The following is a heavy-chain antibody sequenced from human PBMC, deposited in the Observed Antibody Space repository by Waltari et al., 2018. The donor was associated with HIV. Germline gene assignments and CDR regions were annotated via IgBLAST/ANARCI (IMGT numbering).Heavy chain of an antibody. J-gene: IGHJ5*01. CDR2: FYYSGNT. CDR3: ARTHDHDRSGYSFDP. Sequence: RLQLHESGPGLVKTPETLSPTCTVSGVSINSETFYWAGVRQPPGKGLEWIANFYYSGNTYYNVSLKNRVTVSVDISKNQFSLKLRSLTAADTAIYYCARTHDHDRSGYSFDPWGLGTVVIVSS. D-gene: IGHD3-22*01. V-gene: IGHV4-39*06. CDR1: GVSINSETFY.